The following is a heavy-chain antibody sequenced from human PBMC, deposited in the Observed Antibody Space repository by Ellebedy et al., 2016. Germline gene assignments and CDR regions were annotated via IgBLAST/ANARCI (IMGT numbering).Heavy chain of an antibody. J-gene: IGHJ4*02. CDR2: ISASGDRT. CDR1: GFTFSTYA. CDR3: ARETWFGELLSVEY. D-gene: IGHD3-10*01. V-gene: IGHV3-23*01. Sequence: GGFLRLSCAASGFTFSTYAMSWVRQTPGKGLEWVSAISASGDRTHYPDSVRGRFTISRDNSKNTLYLQMNSLKAEDTAVYYCARETWFGELLSVEYWGQGTLVTVSS.